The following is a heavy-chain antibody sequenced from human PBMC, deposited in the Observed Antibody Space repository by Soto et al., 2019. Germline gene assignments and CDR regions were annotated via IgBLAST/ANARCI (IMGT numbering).Heavy chain of an antibody. CDR2: ISYSGST. CDR3: ARADPDASVGY. CDR1: GGSMSIHY. J-gene: IGHJ4*02. D-gene: IGHD3-16*01. V-gene: IGHV4-59*11. Sequence: PPETLALTCTFSGGSMSIHYWAWLRQPPGKGLEWIGYISYSGSTYYNPSLKSRVTISADTSRNQFSLKLSSVIAADTAVYYCARADPDASVGYWGQGTMVTVSS.